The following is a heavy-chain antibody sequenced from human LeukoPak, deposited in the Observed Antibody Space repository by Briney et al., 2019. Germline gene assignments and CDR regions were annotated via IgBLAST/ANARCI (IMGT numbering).Heavy chain of an antibody. V-gene: IGHV3-30*02. CDR3: AKDLEFRAVAGTGGDY. CDR1: GFTFSSYG. Sequence: GGSLRLSCAASGFTFSSYGMHWVRQAPGKGLEWVAFIRYDGSNKYYADSVKGRFTISRDNSKNTLYLQMNSLRAVDTAVYYCAKDLEFRAVAGTGGDYWGQETLVTVSS. D-gene: IGHD6-19*01. J-gene: IGHJ4*02. CDR2: IRYDGSNK.